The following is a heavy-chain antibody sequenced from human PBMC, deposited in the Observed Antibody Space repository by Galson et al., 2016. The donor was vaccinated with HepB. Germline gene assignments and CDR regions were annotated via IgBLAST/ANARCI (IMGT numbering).Heavy chain of an antibody. D-gene: IGHD7-27*01. CDR2: IKQDGGEI. J-gene: IGHJ3*02. V-gene: IGHV3-7*03. CDR1: EFTFSKYW. Sequence: SLRLSCATYEFTFSKYWMNWVRQAPGKGLEWVANIKQDGGEIYYVDSVKGRFTISRDNAKNSLYLQMNSLRADDTAVYYCAPLGHDEFDIWGQGTMVTVST. CDR3: APLGHDEFDI.